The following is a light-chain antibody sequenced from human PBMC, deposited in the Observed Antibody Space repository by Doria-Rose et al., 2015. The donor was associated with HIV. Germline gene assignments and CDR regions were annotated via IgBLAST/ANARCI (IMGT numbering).Light chain of an antibody. CDR1: HSLLYTSKNY. J-gene: IGKJ3*01. V-gene: IGKV4-1*01. CDR3: QQYYDTPS. CDR2: WAS. Sequence: VLTQSPESLGMSLGERATLNCKSNHSLLYTSKNYLAWYQQKPGQPPKLLIYWASTRQSGVPARFSGGGSGTDFTLTISSLEAEDVAVYYCQQYYDTPSFGPGTTVDIK.